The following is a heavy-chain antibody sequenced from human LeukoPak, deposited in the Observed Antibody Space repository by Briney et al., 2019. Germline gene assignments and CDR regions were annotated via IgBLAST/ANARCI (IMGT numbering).Heavy chain of an antibody. CDR1: GGPIYSYY. CDR2: IFASGNT. D-gene: IGHD3-16*01. V-gene: IGHV4-4*07. J-gene: IGHJ4*02. Sequence: PSETLSLTCTVSGGPIYSYYWSWIRQPAGKGLEWVGRIFASGNTNYNPSLESRIAMSVDTSKNQFSLNLSSVTAADTAIYYCVQDGPLRSDYWGQGTLVTVSS. CDR3: VQDGPLRSDY.